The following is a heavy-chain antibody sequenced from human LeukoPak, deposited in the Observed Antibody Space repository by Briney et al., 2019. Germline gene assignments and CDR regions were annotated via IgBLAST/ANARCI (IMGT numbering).Heavy chain of an antibody. J-gene: IGHJ1*01. CDR1: GYTFTGYY. CDR3: ARGTTYYYDSSGSVGYSQH. D-gene: IGHD3-22*01. CDR2: INPNSGGT. Sequence: ASVKVSCKASGYTFTGYYMHWVRQAPGQGLEWMGWINPNSGGTNYAQKFQGRVTMTRDTSISTAYMELSRLRSDDTAVYYCARGTTYYYDSSGSVGYSQHWGQGTLVTVSS. V-gene: IGHV1-2*02.